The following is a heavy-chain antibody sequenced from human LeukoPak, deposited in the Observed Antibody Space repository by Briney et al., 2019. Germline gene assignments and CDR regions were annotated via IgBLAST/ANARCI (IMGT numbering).Heavy chain of an antibody. V-gene: IGHV3-21*01. CDR3: ARDTSPVSHTRPKGSFDY. CDR1: GFTFSTYT. Sequence: PGGSLRLSCAASGFTFSTYTMNWVRQAPGKGLEWVSSISGSSAYIYYADSVRGRFTISRDNAKNSLFLQMNSLRAEDTAVYYCARDTSPVSHTRPKGSFDYWGQGTLVTVSS. J-gene: IGHJ4*02. CDR2: ISGSSAYI. D-gene: IGHD1-1*01.